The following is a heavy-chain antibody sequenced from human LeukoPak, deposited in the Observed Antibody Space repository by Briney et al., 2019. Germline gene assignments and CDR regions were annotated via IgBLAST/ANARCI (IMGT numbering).Heavy chain of an antibody. V-gene: IGHV3-30*18. D-gene: IGHD3-22*01. CDR2: ISYDGSSE. Sequence: GGSLRLSCAASGFTFGTFGMHWVHQAPGKGLEWVAFISYDGSSEYDADSVKGRFTISRDNSENTVYLQMNSLRAEDTAVYYCAKSEVYYFGTSGGFDYWGQGTLVTVAS. CDR1: GFTFGTFG. CDR3: AKSEVYYFGTSGGFDY. J-gene: IGHJ4*02.